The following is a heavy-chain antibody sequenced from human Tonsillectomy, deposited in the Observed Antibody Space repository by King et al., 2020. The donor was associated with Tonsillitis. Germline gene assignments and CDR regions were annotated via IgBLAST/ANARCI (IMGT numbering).Heavy chain of an antibody. Sequence: QLVQSGAEVKKPGASVKVSCKASGYTFADYTIHWVLQAPGQRLEWMGWINAGNGNTKFSQKFQGRVTITRATSASTAYMELSSLRSADTAVYYCARDDPFTSGTYFNAHFDYWGQGTLVTVSS. V-gene: IGHV1-3*01. CDR1: GYTFADYT. CDR3: ARDDPFTSGTYFNAHFDY. J-gene: IGHJ4*02. CDR2: INAGNGNT. D-gene: IGHD3-10*01.